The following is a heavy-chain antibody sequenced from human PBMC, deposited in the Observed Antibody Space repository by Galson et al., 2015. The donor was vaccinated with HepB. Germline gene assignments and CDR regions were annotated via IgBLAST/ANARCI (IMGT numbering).Heavy chain of an antibody. D-gene: IGHD3-10*01. Sequence: SETLSLTCTVSGGSISSYYWGWIRQPPGKGLEWIGYIYYSGSTNYNPSLKSRVTISVDTSKNQFSLKLSSVTAADTAVYYCARGLFTYGSGIPPERVYYYYGMDVWGQGTTVTVSS. CDR1: GGSISSYY. V-gene: IGHV4-59*01. CDR2: IYYSGST. CDR3: ARGLFTYGSGIPPERVYYYYGMDV. J-gene: IGHJ6*02.